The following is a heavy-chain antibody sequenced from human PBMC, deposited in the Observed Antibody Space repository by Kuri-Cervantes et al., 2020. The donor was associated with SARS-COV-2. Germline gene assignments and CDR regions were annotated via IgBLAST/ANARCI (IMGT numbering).Heavy chain of an antibody. Sequence: GESLKISCTASGFTFGDYAMSWVRQTPGKGLEWVGFIRSNAYGGTTESASSVKGRFTISRDNSKSFAYLQMNSLETEDTAVYYCTIDDFWSGYYVYWGQGTLVTVSS. CDR1: GFTFGDYA. J-gene: IGHJ4*02. V-gene: IGHV3-49*04. D-gene: IGHD3-3*01. CDR3: TIDDFWSGYYVY. CDR2: IRSNAYGGTT.